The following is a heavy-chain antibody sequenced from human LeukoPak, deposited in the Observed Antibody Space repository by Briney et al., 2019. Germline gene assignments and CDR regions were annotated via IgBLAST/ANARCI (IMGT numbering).Heavy chain of an antibody. CDR2: IYHTGGT. CDR1: GYSISSGYY. CDR3: GEIGFSMLNLYVGY. Sequence: PSETLSLTCNVSGYSISSGYYWGWIRQSPGKGLEWIGSIYHTGGTYYNPSLKTRVTMSVDTSKNQFSLKLSSVTAADTAIYYCGEIGFSMLNLYVGYWGQGTLVTVSS. D-gene: IGHD2/OR15-2a*01. J-gene: IGHJ4*02. V-gene: IGHV4-38-2*02.